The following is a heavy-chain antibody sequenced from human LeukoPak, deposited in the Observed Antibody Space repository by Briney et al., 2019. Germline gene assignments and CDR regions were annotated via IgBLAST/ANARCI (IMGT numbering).Heavy chain of an antibody. CDR2: INAGNGNT. J-gene: IGHJ4*02. CDR3: ARDHLYGSGSPPIDY. V-gene: IGHV1-3*01. CDR1: GYTFTSYA. D-gene: IGHD3-10*01. Sequence: ASVKVSCKASGYTFTSYAMNWVRQAPGQRLEWMGWINAGNGNTKYSQKFQGRVTITRDTSASTAYMELSSLRSEDTAVYYCARDHLYGSGSPPIDYWGQGTLVTVSS.